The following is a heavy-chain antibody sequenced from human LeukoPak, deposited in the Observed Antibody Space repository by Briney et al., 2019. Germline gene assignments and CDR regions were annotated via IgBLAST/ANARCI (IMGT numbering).Heavy chain of an antibody. CDR1: GFTFSSYG. D-gene: IGHD1-26*01. CDR3: ANAVELRYDY. Sequence: PGGSLRLSCAASGFTFSSYGMHWVRQAPGKGLEWVAVISYDGTNKYYADSVKGRFTIARDNSKKTLYLQMDSLRLDDTAVYYCANAVELRYDYWGQGTLVTVSS. CDR2: ISYDGTNK. V-gene: IGHV3-30*18. J-gene: IGHJ4*02.